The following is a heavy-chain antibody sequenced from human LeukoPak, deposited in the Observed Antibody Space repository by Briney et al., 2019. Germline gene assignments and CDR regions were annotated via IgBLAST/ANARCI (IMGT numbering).Heavy chain of an antibody. D-gene: IGHD3-10*01. CDR3: ARGLYYYGSGSYAFDI. J-gene: IGHJ3*02. CDR2: IYSGGST. V-gene: IGHV3-66*01. CDR1: GFTVSSNY. Sequence: GGSLRLSCAASGFTVSSNYMSWVRQAPGKGLEWVSVIYSGGSTYYADSVKGRFTMSRDNSKNTLYLQMNSLRAEDTAVYYCARGLYYYGSGSYAFDIWGQGTMVTVSS.